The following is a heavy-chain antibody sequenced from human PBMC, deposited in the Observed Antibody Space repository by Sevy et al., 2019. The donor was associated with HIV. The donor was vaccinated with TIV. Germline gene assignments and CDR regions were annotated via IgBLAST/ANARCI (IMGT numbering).Heavy chain of an antibody. CDR3: ARSIFGVVTEEYYYYYMDV. D-gene: IGHD3-3*01. CDR2: ISSSSSYT. J-gene: IGHJ6*03. CDR1: GFTFSDYY. Sequence: GESLKISCAASGFTFSDYYMSWIRQAPGKGLEWASYISSSSSYTNYADSVKGRFTISRDNAKNSLYLQMNSLRAEDTAVYYCARSIFGVVTEEYYYYYMDVWGKGTTVTVSS. V-gene: IGHV3-11*06.